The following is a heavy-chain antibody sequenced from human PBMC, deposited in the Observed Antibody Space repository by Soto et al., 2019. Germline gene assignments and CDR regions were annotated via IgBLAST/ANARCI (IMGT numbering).Heavy chain of an antibody. D-gene: IGHD6-13*01. CDR1: GGSISSYY. CDR2: IYYSGST. CDR3: ATNSIAAAGIDY. V-gene: IGHV4-59*01. Sequence: SETLSLTCTVSGGSISSYYWSWIRQPPGKGLEWIGYIYYSGSTNYNPSLKSRVTISVDTSKNQFSLKLSSVTAADTAVYYCATNSIAAAGIDYWGQGTLVTVSS. J-gene: IGHJ4*02.